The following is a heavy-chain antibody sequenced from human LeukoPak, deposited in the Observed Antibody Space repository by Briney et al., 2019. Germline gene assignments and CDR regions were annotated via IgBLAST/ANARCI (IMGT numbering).Heavy chain of an antibody. Sequence: SETLSLTCTVSGGSISSYYWSWIRQPPGKGLEWIGSIYYSGSTYYNPSLKSRVTISVDTSKNQFSLKLSSVTAADTAVYYCARLDCSSTSCSMDVWGKGTTVTVSS. J-gene: IGHJ6*03. D-gene: IGHD2-2*01. V-gene: IGHV4-59*05. CDR1: GGSISSYY. CDR2: IYYSGST. CDR3: ARLDCSSTSCSMDV.